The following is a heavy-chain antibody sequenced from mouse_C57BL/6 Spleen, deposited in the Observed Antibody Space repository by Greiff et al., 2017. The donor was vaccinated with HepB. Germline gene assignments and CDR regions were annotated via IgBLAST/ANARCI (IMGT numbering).Heavy chain of an antibody. CDR3: ARLTTVVARYFDY. CDR1: GYTFTSYW. V-gene: IGHV1-61*01. Sequence: VQLQQPGAELVRPGSSVKLSCKASGYTFTSYWMDWVKQRPGQGLEWIGNIYPSDSETHYNQKFKDKATLTVDKSSSTAYMQLSSLTSEDSAVYYCARLTTVVARYFDYWGQGTTLTVSS. J-gene: IGHJ2*01. D-gene: IGHD1-1*01. CDR2: IYPSDSET.